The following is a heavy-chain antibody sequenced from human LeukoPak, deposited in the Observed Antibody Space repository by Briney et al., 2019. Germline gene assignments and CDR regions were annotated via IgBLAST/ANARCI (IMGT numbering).Heavy chain of an antibody. D-gene: IGHD3-22*01. Sequence: SQTLSLTCTVSGGSISSGSYYWSWIRQPAGKGLEWIGRIYTSGSTNYNPSLKSRVTISVDTSKNQFSLKLSSVPAADPALYYCARDSYYDSYWGQGTLVTVSS. CDR2: IYTSGST. V-gene: IGHV4-61*02. J-gene: IGHJ4*02. CDR1: GGSISSGSYY. CDR3: ARDSYYDSY.